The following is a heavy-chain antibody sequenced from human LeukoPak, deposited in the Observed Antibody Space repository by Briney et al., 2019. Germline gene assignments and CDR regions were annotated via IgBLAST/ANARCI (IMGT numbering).Heavy chain of an antibody. CDR1: GFIFSTSA. D-gene: IGHD3-22*01. V-gene: IGHV3-23*01. CDR2: ITSSGTT. Sequence: GASLILSFSASGFIFSTSAMTWVRQTPGKGLDLVSYITSSGTTYYADSVKGRFNISRDISNNTLYLQMNGLRAEDTALYYCAKDRYDSSVWPYYYAMDVWGQGTTVTVSS. J-gene: IGHJ6*02. CDR3: AKDRYDSSVWPYYYAMDV.